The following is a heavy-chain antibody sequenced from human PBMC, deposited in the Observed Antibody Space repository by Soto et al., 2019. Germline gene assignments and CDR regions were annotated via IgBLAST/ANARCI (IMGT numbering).Heavy chain of an antibody. CDR3: ARSGSYPLYYFDY. CDR1: GFSLNTARMG. V-gene: IGHV2-26*01. Sequence: QVTLKESGPVLVRPTETLTLTCTVSGFSLNTARMGVSWIRQPPGKALEGLAHIFSSGEESYTPSLKTRLTISKDTSKSQVVLTMTNVDPVDTATYYCARSGSYPLYYFDYWGQGALVTVSS. J-gene: IGHJ4*02. D-gene: IGHD3-16*02. CDR2: IFSSGEE.